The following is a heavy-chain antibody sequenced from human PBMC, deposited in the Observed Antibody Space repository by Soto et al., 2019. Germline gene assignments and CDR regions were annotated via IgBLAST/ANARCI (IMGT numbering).Heavy chain of an antibody. CDR2: ISYDGSNK. J-gene: IGHJ4*02. V-gene: IGHV3-30-3*01. CDR3: ARDPDSSSFCDY. Sequence: QVQLVESGGGVVQPGRSLRLSCAASGFTFSSYAMHWVRQAPGKGLEGVAVISYDGSNKYYADSVKGRFTISRDNSKNTLYLQMNGLRAEDTAVYYCARDPDSSSFCDYWGQGTLVTVSS. D-gene: IGHD6-6*01. CDR1: GFTFSSYA.